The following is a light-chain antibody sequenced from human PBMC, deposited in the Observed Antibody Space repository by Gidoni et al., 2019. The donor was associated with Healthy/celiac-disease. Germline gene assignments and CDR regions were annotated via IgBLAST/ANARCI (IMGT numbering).Light chain of an antibody. CDR1: QSVSSSY. J-gene: IGKJ2*01. CDR3: QQYGSSPPMYT. CDR2: GAS. V-gene: IGKV3-20*01. Sequence: EIVFTQSPRTLSLSPGERATLSCRASQSVSSSYLAWYQQKPGQAPRLLIYGASSRATGIPDRFSGSGSGTDFTLTISRLEPEDFAVYYCQQYGSSPPMYTFGQGTKLEIK.